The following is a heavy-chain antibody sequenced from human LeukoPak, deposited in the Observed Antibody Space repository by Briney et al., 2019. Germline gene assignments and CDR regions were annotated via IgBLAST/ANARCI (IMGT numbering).Heavy chain of an antibody. J-gene: IGHJ4*02. D-gene: IGHD3-10*01. CDR2: ISGSGGST. Sequence: PGGSLRLSCAASGFTFSSYAMSWVRQAPGKGLEWVSAISGSGGSTYYADSVKGRFTISRDNSKNTLYLQMNSLRAEGTAVYYCAKGRIRGVISDYWGQGTLVTVSS. CDR3: AKGRIRGVISDY. CDR1: GFTFSSYA. V-gene: IGHV3-23*01.